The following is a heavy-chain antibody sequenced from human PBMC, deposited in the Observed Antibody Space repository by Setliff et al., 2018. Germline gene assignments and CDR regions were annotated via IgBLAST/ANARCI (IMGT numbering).Heavy chain of an antibody. CDR2: INPSGGLT. D-gene: IGHD3-9*01. CDR1: GYTLSNYY. J-gene: IGHJ6*03. Sequence: ASVKVSCKASGYTLSNYYMHWVRQAPGQGLEWMGIINPSGGLTRYAQKFQGRVTMTRDTSTSTVYMEVSRLRSDDTAVYFCARDGDILTTYYIYYYYMDVWGKGTTVTVS. V-gene: IGHV1-46*01. CDR3: ARDGDILTTYYIYYYYMDV.